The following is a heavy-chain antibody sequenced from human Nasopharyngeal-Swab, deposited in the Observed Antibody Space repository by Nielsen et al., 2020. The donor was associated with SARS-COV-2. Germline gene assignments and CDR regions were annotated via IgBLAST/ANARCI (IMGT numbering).Heavy chain of an antibody. V-gene: IGHV3-30*18. CDR2: ISYDGSNK. D-gene: IGHD1-1*01. J-gene: IGHJ4*02. CDR1: GFTFSSYG. Sequence: GGSLTLSCAASGFTFSSYGMHWVRQAPGKGLEWVAVISYDGSNKYYADSVKGRFTISRDNSKNTLYLQMNSLRAEDTAVYYCAKGRPPRGWSLEYWGQGTLVTVSS. CDR3: AKGRPPRGWSLEY.